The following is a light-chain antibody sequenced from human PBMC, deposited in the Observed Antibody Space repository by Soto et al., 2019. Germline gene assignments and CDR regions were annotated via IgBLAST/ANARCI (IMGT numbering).Light chain of an antibody. CDR3: AAWDDSLNGLV. Sequence: QLVVTQPPSASGTPGQKVTISCSGSSSNIGPNAVNWYQQLPGTAPKLLLYNNNQRPSGVSDRFSGSKSGTSASLAISGLQSDDEADYHCAAWDDSLNGLVFGTGTKLTVL. CDR1: SSNIGPNA. CDR2: NNN. J-gene: IGLJ1*01. V-gene: IGLV1-44*01.